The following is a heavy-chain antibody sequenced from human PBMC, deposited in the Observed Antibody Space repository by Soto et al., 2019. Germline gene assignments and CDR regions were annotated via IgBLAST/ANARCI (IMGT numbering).Heavy chain of an antibody. Sequence: EVQLVESGGGLVKPGGSLRLSCAASGFTFSNAWMSWVRQAPGKGLEWVGRIKSKTDGGTTDYAAPVKGRFTISRDDSKNTLYRQMNSLKTEDTAVYYCTPDVLRFLEWFPTARWGQGTLVTVSS. CDR3: TPDVLRFLEWFPTAR. CDR1: GFTFSNAW. D-gene: IGHD3-3*01. CDR2: IKSKTDGGTT. J-gene: IGHJ4*02. V-gene: IGHV3-15*01.